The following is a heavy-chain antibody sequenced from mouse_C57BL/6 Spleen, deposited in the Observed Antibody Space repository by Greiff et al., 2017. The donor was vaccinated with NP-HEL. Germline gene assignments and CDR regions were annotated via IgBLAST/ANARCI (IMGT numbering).Heavy chain of an antibody. V-gene: IGHV2-6*01. CDR3: AWASSYGNFAY. Sequence: VNVVESGPGLVAPSQSLSITCTVSGFSLTSYGVDWVRQSPGKGLEWLGVIWGVGSTNYNSALKSRLSISKDNSKSQVFLKMNSLQTDDTAMYYCAWASSYGNFAYWGQGTLVTVSA. J-gene: IGHJ3*01. CDR1: GFSLTSYG. D-gene: IGHD2-10*01. CDR2: IWGVGST.